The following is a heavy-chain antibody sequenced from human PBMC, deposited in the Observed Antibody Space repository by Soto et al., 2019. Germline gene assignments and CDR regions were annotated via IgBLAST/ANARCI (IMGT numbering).Heavy chain of an antibody. V-gene: IGHV3-13*01. J-gene: IGHJ4*02. CDR2: IGTAGDT. CDR1: GFTFSSYD. Sequence: GGSLRLSCAASGFTFSSYDMHWVRQATGKGLEWVSAIGTAGDTYYPGSVKGRFTISRENAKNSLYLQMNSLRAEDTAVYYCARLYDSSGYSHFDYWGQGTLVTVSS. CDR3: ARLYDSSGYSHFDY. D-gene: IGHD3-22*01.